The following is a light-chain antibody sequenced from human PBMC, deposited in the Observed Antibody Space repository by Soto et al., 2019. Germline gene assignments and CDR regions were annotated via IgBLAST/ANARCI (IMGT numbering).Light chain of an antibody. CDR2: DAS. CDR3: QQYFSTPPLT. J-gene: IGKJ4*01. Sequence: DIQMTQSPSSLSASVGDRVTITCQASQDISNYLNWYQQKPGKAPKLLIYDASSLESGVPSRFSGSGSGTEFTLTISSLQPEDVAVYYCQQYFSTPPLTFGGGTKVDIK. V-gene: IGKV1-33*01. CDR1: QDISNY.